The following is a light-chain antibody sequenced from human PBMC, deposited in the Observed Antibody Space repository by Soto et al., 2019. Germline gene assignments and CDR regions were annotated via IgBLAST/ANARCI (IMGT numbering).Light chain of an antibody. CDR3: ISYKTDDTFV. CDR1: SSDIGASNF. Sequence: QSALTQPPSFYCSRGHSITVSCPGPSSDIGASNFVSWYQHLPGRAPKVIIFEATNRPSGVSDRFSGSKAGITASLTISGLQADDEGEYFCISYKTDDTFVFGTGTKV. CDR2: EAT. V-gene: IGLV2-14*01. J-gene: IGLJ1*01.